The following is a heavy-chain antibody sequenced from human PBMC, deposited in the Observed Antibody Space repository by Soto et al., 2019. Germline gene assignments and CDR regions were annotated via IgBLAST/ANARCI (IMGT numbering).Heavy chain of an antibody. Sequence: GGSLRLSCAASGFTVSSNYMSWVRQAPGKGLEWVSVIYSGGSTYYADSVKGRFTISRDNSKNTLYLQMNSLRAEDTAVYYCARDYCSNNSCYDAFDIWGQGTMVTVSS. CDR2: IYSGGST. J-gene: IGHJ3*02. D-gene: IGHD2-2*01. CDR3: ARDYCSNNSCYDAFDI. V-gene: IGHV3-53*01. CDR1: GFTVSSNY.